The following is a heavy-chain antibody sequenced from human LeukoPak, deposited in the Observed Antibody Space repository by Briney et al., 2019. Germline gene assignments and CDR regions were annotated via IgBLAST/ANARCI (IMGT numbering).Heavy chain of an antibody. J-gene: IGHJ4*02. CDR1: GYSFTTYW. V-gene: IGHV5-51*01. Sequence: GESLKISCKGSGYSFTTYWIGWVRQMPGKGLEWMGFIYPGDSDTRYSPSFQGQVTISADKSISTAYLQWSSLKASDTAMYYCASSLSPIRFDYWGQGTLVTVSS. CDR3: ASSLSPIRFDY. CDR2: IYPGDSDT.